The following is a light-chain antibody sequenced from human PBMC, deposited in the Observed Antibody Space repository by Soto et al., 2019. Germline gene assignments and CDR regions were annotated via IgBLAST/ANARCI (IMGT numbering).Light chain of an antibody. J-gene: IGLJ1*01. CDR3: SSYTSSSTLYV. V-gene: IGLV2-14*01. Sequence: QSVLTQPASVSGSPGQSLTISCTGTSSDVGGYNYVSWYQQHPGKAPRLTIYEVSNRPSGVSNRFSGSKSGHTASLTISGLQAEDEADYYCSSYTSSSTLYVFGTGTKATVL. CDR2: EVS. CDR1: SSDVGGYNY.